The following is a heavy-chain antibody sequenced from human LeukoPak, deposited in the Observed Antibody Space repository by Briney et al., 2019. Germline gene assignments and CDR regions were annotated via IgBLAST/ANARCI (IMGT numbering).Heavy chain of an antibody. V-gene: IGHV4-34*01. CDR2: INHSGST. CDR3: ASLAGTQYYHYYMDV. D-gene: IGHD6-19*01. CDR1: GGSFSGYY. Sequence: WETLSLTCAVYGGSFSGYYWSWIRQPPGKGLEWIGEINHSGSTNYNPSLKSRVTISVDTSKNQFSLKLSSVTAADTAVYYCASLAGTQYYHYYMDVWGKGTTVTVSS. J-gene: IGHJ6*03.